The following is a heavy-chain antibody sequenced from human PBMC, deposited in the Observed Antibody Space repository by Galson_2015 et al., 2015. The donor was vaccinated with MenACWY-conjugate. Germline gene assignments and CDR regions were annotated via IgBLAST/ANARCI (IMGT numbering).Heavy chain of an antibody. CDR3: ARYNWNNWFDP. V-gene: IGHV4-59*01. CDR2: T. J-gene: IGHJ5*02. Sequence: TKYNPSLQSRVTISVDTSKNQFSLSLNSVTSADTAVYYCARYNWNNWFDPWGQGTLVTVSS. D-gene: IGHD1-1*01.